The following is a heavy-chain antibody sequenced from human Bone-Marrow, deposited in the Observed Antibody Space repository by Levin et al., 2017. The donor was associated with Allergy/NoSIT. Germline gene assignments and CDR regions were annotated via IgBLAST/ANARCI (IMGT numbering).Heavy chain of an antibody. CDR1: GGTFSSYA. V-gene: IGHV1-69*13. J-gene: IGHJ4*02. D-gene: IGHD6-13*01. CDR3: AREREAIGIAAAGALYYFDY. CDR2: IIPIFGTA. Sequence: GASVKVSCKASGGTFSSYAISWVRQAPGQGLEWMGGIIPIFGTANYAQKFQGRVTITADESTSTAYMELSSLRSEDTAVYYCAREREAIGIAAAGALYYFDYWGQGTLVTVSS.